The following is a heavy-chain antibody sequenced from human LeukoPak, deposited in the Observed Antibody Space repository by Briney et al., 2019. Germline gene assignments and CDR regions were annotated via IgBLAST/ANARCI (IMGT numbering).Heavy chain of an antibody. J-gene: IGHJ6*02. CDR3: ARGRRGADGPSDV. V-gene: IGHV3-11*05. Sequence: PGGSLRLSCAASGFTFSVYSMSWVRQAPGKGLELGSYIFSSSSYTKYADSVKDRLTISRDNAKNSLYLQMNSLTGEDTAMYYCARGRRGADGPSDVWGQGTPVSLSS. CDR2: IFSSSSYT. D-gene: IGHD5-24*01. CDR1: GFTFSVYS.